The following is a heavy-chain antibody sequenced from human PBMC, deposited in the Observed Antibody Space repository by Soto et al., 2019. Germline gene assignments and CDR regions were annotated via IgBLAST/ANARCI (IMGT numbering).Heavy chain of an antibody. J-gene: IGHJ4*02. Sequence: EVQLLESGGGLVQPGGSLRLSCAASGFTFSSYAMSWVRQAPGKGLEWVSVISGSGDSTYYADSVKGRFTISRDNSKNTLYLQMNSLRAEDXAVYYCARRTSGWYLDYWGQGTLVTVSS. CDR2: ISGSGDST. V-gene: IGHV3-23*01. CDR1: GFTFSSYA. D-gene: IGHD6-19*01. CDR3: ARRTSGWYLDY.